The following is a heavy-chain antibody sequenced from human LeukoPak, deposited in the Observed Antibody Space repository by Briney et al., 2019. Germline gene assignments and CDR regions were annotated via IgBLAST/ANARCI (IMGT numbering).Heavy chain of an antibody. V-gene: IGHV4-61*02. Sequence: PSQTLSLTCAVSGDSISSATHYWSWIRQAAGKGLEWIGRIYSSGSTNYNPSLKSRVSISVDTSKNQFSLKLSSVTAADTAVYYCARFLNWVFDNWGQGTPVTVSS. CDR1: GDSISSATHY. CDR2: IYSSGST. CDR3: ARFLNWVFDN. D-gene: IGHD7-27*01. J-gene: IGHJ4*02.